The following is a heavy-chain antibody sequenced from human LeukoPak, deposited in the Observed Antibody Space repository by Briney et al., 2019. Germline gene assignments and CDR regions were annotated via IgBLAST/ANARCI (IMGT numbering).Heavy chain of an antibody. CDR1: GGSISSGSYY. CDR2: IYTSGST. J-gene: IGHJ6*03. V-gene: IGHV4-61*02. Sequence: SQTLSLTCTVSGGSISSGSYYWSWIRQPAGKGLEWIRRIYTSGSTNYNPSLKSRVTISVDTSKNQFSLKLSSVTAADTAVYYCARVVGANYYYYYMDVWGKGTTVTVSS. D-gene: IGHD1-26*01. CDR3: ARVVGANYYYYYMDV.